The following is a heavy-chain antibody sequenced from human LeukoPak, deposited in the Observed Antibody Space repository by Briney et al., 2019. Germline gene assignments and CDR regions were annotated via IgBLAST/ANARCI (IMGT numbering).Heavy chain of an antibody. CDR2: ISWNSGSI. CDR3: ARTSYYYDSSGSIISPFDY. CDR1: GFTFDDYA. J-gene: IGHJ4*02. V-gene: IGHV3-9*01. Sequence: GGSLRLSCAASGFTFDDYAMHWVRQAPGKGLEWVSGISWNSGSIGYADSVKGRFTISRDNAKNSLYLQMNSLRAEDTAVYYCARTSYYYDSSGSIISPFDYWGQGTLVTVSS. D-gene: IGHD3-22*01.